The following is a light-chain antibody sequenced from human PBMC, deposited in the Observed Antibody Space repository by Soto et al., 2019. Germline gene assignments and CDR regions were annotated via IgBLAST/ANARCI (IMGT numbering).Light chain of an antibody. V-gene: IGKV1-39*01. J-gene: IGKJ3*01. CDR2: AAS. CDR3: RQSYSTPFT. Sequence: DIQMTQSPSSLSASVGDRVTITCRASQSISSYLNWYQQKPGKAPKLLIYAASSLQSGVPSRFSGSGSGTDFTLTIRSLQPEDFATYYCRQSYSTPFTFGHGNKVDI. CDR1: QSISSY.